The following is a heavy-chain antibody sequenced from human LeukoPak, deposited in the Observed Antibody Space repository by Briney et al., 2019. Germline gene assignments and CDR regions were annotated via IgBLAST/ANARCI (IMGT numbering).Heavy chain of an antibody. CDR3: ARYYDILTGYYTSIGY. CDR2: ISSSSSYT. Sequence: GGSLRLSCAASGFTFSDYYMSWIRQAPGKGLEWVSYISSSSSYTNYADSVKGRFTISRDNAKNSLYLQRNSLRAEDTAVYYCARYYDILTGYYTSIGYWGQGTLVTVSS. CDR1: GFTFSDYY. D-gene: IGHD3-9*01. V-gene: IGHV3-11*06. J-gene: IGHJ4*02.